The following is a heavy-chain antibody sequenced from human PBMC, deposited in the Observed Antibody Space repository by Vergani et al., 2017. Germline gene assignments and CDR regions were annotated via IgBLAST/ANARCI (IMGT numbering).Heavy chain of an antibody. J-gene: IGHJ4*02. D-gene: IGHD2-21*01. CDR3: ARENVVIARIFDF. CDR2: IFRRGTT. CDR1: GDSLSSSDNY. Sequence: QVQLQESGPGLVKPSQTLSLTCTVSGDSLSSSDNYCSWLRQPSDKGLERVGHIFRRGTTYYNPSLKSRLIMSVDTSKNQFSLKLTSVTAADTAMYYCARENVVIARIFDFWGQGTLGTVSS. V-gene: IGHV4-31*03.